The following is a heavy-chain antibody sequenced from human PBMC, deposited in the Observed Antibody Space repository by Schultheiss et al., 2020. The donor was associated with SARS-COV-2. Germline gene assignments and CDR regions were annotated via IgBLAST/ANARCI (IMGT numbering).Heavy chain of an antibody. CDR3: ARQGLSGWYYYYMDV. CDR1: GGSISSSSYY. J-gene: IGHJ6*03. V-gene: IGHV4-39*01. D-gene: IGHD3-10*01. CDR2: IYHSGST. Sequence: SETLSLTCTVSGGSISSSSYYWGWIRQPPGKGLEWIGSIYHSGSTYYNPSLKSRVTISVDTSKNQFSLKLSSVTAADTAVYYCARQGLSGWYYYYMDVWGKGTTVTVSS.